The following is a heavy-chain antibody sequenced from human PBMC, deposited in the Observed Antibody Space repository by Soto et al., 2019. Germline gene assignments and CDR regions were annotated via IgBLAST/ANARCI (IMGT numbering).Heavy chain of an antibody. CDR1: DGSISSGGYS. CDR2: IYHSGNT. CDR3: ARVPDR. D-gene: IGHD2-2*01. V-gene: IGHV4-30-2*01. Sequence: SETLSLTCAVSDGSISSGGYSWSWIRQPPGKGLEWIGYIYHSGNTYYNPSLKSRVTISVDRSKNQFSLKLSSVTAAVTAVYYCARVPDRWGQGTLVTVS. J-gene: IGHJ5*02.